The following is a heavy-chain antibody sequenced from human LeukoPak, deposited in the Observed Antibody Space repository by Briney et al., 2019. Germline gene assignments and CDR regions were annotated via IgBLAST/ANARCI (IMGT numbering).Heavy chain of an antibody. J-gene: IGHJ4*02. CDR2: ISSSSSTI. CDR3: ARDGPRIFGVVSYFDY. Sequence: GGSLRLSCAASGFTFSSYSMNWVRQAPGKGLEWVSYISSSSSTIYYADSVKGRFTISRDNAKNSLYLQMNSLRAEDTAVYYCARDGPRIFGVVSYFDYWGQGTLVTDSS. D-gene: IGHD3-3*01. CDR1: GFTFSSYS. V-gene: IGHV3-48*01.